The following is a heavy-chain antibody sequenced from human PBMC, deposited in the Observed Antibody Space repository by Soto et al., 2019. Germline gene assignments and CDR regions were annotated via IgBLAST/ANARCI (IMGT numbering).Heavy chain of an antibody. J-gene: IGHJ4*02. Sequence: SSETLSLTCTVSGDSISSGDYYWTWIRQPPGTGLEWIGEINHSGSTNYNPSLKSRVTISVDTSKNQFSLKLTSVTAADTAVYYCARDKITGLFDYWGQGTLVTVSS. CDR1: GDSISSGDYY. CDR2: INHSGST. V-gene: IGHV4-39*07. D-gene: IGHD2-8*02. CDR3: ARDKITGLFDY.